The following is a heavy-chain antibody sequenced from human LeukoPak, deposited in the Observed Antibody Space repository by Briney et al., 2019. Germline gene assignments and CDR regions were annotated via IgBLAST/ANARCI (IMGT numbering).Heavy chain of an antibody. Sequence: SETLSLTCTVSGGSISSGGYYWSWIRQPPGKGLEWIGYIYHSGSTYYNPSLKSRVTISVDRSKNQFSLKLSSVTAADTAVYYCARLREGGYDLDAFDIWGQGTMVTVSS. CDR2: IYHSGST. D-gene: IGHD5-12*01. J-gene: IGHJ3*02. CDR1: GGSISSGGYY. CDR3: ARLREGGYDLDAFDI. V-gene: IGHV4-30-2*01.